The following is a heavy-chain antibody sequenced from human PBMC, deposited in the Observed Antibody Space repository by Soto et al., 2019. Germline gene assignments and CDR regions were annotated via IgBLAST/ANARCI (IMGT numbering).Heavy chain of an antibody. Sequence: QVQLQESGPGLVKPSETLSVACTVSGASVGSGSFYWSWIREPPGKGLEWIGYVFFSGSTNYNPSPQSRVTISIDTSKNQFSLKLISVTAADTVVYYCARVSTYYFDSSGSYTSDYWGQGTLVTVSS. V-gene: IGHV4-61*01. J-gene: IGHJ4*02. D-gene: IGHD3-22*01. CDR1: GASVGSGSFY. CDR3: ARVSTYYFDSSGSYTSDY. CDR2: VFFSGST.